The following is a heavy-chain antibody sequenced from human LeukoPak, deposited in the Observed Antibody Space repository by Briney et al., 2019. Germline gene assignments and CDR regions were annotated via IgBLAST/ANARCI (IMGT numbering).Heavy chain of an antibody. CDR3: ARAIIRYFVGDYYYYMDV. CDR1: GFTLSSYW. CDR2: IKQDGSEK. J-gene: IGHJ6*03. V-gene: IGHV3-7*01. D-gene: IGHD3-9*01. Sequence: PGGSLRLSCAASGFTLSSYWMSWVRQAPGKGREGVANIKQDGSEKYYVDCGKGRFTISRDNAKNSLYLQMNSLRAEDTAVYYCARAIIRYFVGDYYYYMDVWGKGTTVTVSS.